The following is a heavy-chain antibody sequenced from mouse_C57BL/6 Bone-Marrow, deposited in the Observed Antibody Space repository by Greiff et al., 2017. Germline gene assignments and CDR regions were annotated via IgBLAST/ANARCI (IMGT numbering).Heavy chain of an antibody. CDR3: TPYELDGY. D-gene: IGHD2-3*01. J-gene: IGHJ2*01. Sequence: EVKLMESGAELVRPGASVKLSCTASGFNIKDDYMHWVKQRPEQGLEWIGWIYPENGDTEDASKFQGKATITAATSSNTAYLQLSRLTSEDTSVYYCTPYELDGYWGQGPTLTVSS. V-gene: IGHV14-4*01. CDR2: IYPENGDT. CDR1: GFNIKDDY.